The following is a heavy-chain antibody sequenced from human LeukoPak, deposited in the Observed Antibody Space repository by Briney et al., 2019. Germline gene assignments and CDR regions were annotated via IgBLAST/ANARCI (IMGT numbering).Heavy chain of an antibody. CDR2: IYYSGST. CDR1: GASISSSTDY. D-gene: IGHD3-10*01. CDR3: ARGRSGHGGLDY. V-gene: IGHV4-39*07. J-gene: IGHJ4*02. Sequence: SETLSLTCTVSGASISSSTDYWGWIRQPPGKGLEWIANIYYSGSTYYNPSLKSRLTISLDTSKNQFSLKLNSVTAADTAVYYCARGRSGHGGLDYWGQGTLVTVSS.